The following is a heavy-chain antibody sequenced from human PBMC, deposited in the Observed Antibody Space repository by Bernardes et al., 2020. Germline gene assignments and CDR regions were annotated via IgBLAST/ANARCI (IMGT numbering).Heavy chain of an antibody. J-gene: IGHJ4*02. CDR1: GFTFSSYA. CDR3: ARDRLGMMVRGNYFDY. Sequence: GGSLRLSCAASGFTFSSYAMHWVRQAPGKGLEWVAVISYDGSNKYYADSVKGRFTISRDNSKNTLYLQMNSLRAEDTAVYYCARDRLGMMVRGNYFDYWGQGTLVTVSS. V-gene: IGHV3-30-3*01. D-gene: IGHD3-10*01. CDR2: ISYDGSNK.